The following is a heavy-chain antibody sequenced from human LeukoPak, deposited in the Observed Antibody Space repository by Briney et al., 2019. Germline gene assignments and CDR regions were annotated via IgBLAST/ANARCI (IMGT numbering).Heavy chain of an antibody. CDR3: ARPSRSLQDY. D-gene: IGHD6-13*01. CDR1: GYPFTCYY. V-gene: IGHV1-2*02. J-gene: IGHJ4*02. CDR2: INPNSGGT. Sequence: ASVEFSFQASGYPFTCYYMHWVRPAPGQGLEWMGWINPNSGGTNYAQKFQGRVTMTRDTSISTAYMELSRLRSDDTAVYYCARPSRSLQDYWGQGTLVTVPS.